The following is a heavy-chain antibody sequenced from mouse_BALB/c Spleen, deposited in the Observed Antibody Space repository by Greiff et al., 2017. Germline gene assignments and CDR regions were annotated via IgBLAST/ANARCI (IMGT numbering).Heavy chain of an antibody. Sequence: VQGVESGPGLVAPSQSLSITCTVSGFSLTGYGVNWVRQPPGKGLEWLGMIWGDGSTDYNSALKSRLSISKDNSKSQVFLKMNSLQTDDTARYYCARDTYDNCGYFDVWGAGTTVTVSS. J-gene: IGHJ1*01. D-gene: IGHD2-1*01. V-gene: IGHV2-6-7*01. CDR2: IWGDGST. CDR1: GFSLTGYG. CDR3: ARDTYDNCGYFDV.